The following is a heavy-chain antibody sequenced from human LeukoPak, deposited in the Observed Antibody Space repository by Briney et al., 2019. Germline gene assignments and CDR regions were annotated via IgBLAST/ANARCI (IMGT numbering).Heavy chain of an antibody. Sequence: GASVKVSCKASGGTFSSYAISWVRQAPGQGLEWMGGIIPIFGTANYAQKFQGRVTITADESTSTAYMELSSLRSEDTAVYYCARSQYDYVWDVIRYYFDYWGQGTLVTVSS. V-gene: IGHV1-69*13. CDR2: IIPIFGTA. CDR1: GGTFSSYA. D-gene: IGHD3-16*01. CDR3: ARSQYDYVWDVIRYYFDY. J-gene: IGHJ4*02.